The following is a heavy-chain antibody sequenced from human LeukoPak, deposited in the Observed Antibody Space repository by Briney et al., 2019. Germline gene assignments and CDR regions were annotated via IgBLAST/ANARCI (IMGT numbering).Heavy chain of an antibody. V-gene: IGHV1-46*01. D-gene: IGHD2-21*02. J-gene: IGHJ4*02. CDR3: ARVSYCGGDCYSFDY. CDR2: INPSGGST. CDR1: GGTFTSYY. Sequence: ASVKVSCKASGGTFTSYYMHWVRQAPGQGLEWMGIINPSGGSTSYAQKFQGRVTMTRDTSTSTVYMELSSLRSEDTAVYYCARVSYCGGDCYSFDYWGQGTLVTVSS.